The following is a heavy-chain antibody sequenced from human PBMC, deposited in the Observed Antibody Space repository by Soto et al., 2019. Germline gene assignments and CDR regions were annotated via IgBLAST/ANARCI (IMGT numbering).Heavy chain of an antibody. Sequence: QVQLVQSGAEVKKPGASVKVSCKASGYTFTSYDIIWVRQATGQGLEWMGWMNPSTGNTDSAEKFQGRLTMTRNTSISTVYMEVSSLSFEDTAVYYCARGRIIVAGGFDPWGQGTLLTVSS. CDR3: ARGRIIVAGGFDP. CDR1: GYTFTSYD. D-gene: IGHD6-19*01. CDR2: MNPSTGNT. J-gene: IGHJ5*02. V-gene: IGHV1-8*01.